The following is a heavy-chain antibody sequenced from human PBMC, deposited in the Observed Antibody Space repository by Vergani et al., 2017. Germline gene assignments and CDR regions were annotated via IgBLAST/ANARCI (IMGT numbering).Heavy chain of an antibody. J-gene: IGHJ6*02. V-gene: IGHV3-30*18. CDR3: AKQILRYVDLPKDYYYYYGMDV. CDR1: GFTFSSYG. Sequence: HVQLVESGGGVVQPGRSLRLSCAASGFTFSSYGMHWVRQAPGKGLEWVAVISYDGSNKYYADSVKGRFTISRDNSKNTLYLQMNSLRAEDTAVYYCAKQILRYVDLPKDYYYYYGMDVWGQGSTGTVSS. D-gene: IGHD3-9*01. CDR2: ISYDGSNK.